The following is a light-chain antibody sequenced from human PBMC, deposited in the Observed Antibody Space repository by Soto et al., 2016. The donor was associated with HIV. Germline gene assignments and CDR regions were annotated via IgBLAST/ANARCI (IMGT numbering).Light chain of an antibody. CDR1: QSVSVW. V-gene: IGKV1-5*03. J-gene: IGKJ1*01. Sequence: RVTITCRASQSVSVWLAWYQQKPGKAPNLLIFKTSTLEIGVPSRFSGSGSGTDFTLTLSSVQPDDVGTYYCQQYNTVPWTFGQGTKLEMK. CDR3: QQYNTVPWT. CDR2: KTS.